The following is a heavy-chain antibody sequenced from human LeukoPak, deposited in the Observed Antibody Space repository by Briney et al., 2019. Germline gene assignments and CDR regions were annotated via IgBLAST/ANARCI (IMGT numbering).Heavy chain of an antibody. J-gene: IGHJ4*02. CDR1: GGSISGYY. CDR3: AKYLAATTESHLDY. D-gene: IGHD6-13*01. CDR2: IYYTGST. V-gene: IGHV4-59*03. Sequence: PSGTLSLTCVVSGGSISGYYWSWIRQPPGKGLEWIGYIYYTGSTNYNPSLKSRVTISVDTSKNQFSLKLNSVTAADTAVYYCAKYLAATTESHLDYWGQGTLVTVSS.